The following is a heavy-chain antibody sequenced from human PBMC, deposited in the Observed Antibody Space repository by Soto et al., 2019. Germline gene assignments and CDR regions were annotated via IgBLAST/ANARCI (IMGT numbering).Heavy chain of an antibody. CDR2: ISGSGGST. Sequence: PGGSLRLSCAASGFTFSSYAMSWVRQAPGKGLEWVSAISGSGGSTYYADSVKGRFTISRDNSKNTLYLQMNSLRAEDTAVYYCAKGTRYSGSYWYYFDYWGQGTLVTVSS. CDR1: GFTFSSYA. J-gene: IGHJ4*02. D-gene: IGHD1-26*01. CDR3: AKGTRYSGSYWYYFDY. V-gene: IGHV3-23*01.